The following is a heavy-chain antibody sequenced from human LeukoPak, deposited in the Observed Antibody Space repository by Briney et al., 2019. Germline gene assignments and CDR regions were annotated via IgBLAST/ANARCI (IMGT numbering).Heavy chain of an antibody. V-gene: IGHV4-39*07. CDR1: GGSISSSSYY. CDR2: IYYSGGT. J-gene: IGHJ4*02. CDR3: ARGGYDYVWGSYPPAFDY. D-gene: IGHD3-16*02. Sequence: SETLSLTCTVSGGSISSSSYYWGWIRQPPGKGLEWIGSIYYSGGTYYNPSLKSRVTISVDTSKNQFSLKLSSVTAADTAVYYRARGGYDYVWGSYPPAFDYWGQGTLVTVSS.